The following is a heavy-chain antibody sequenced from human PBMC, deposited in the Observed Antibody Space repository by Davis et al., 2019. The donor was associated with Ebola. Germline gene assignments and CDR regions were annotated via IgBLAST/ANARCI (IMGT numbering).Heavy chain of an antibody. J-gene: IGHJ4*02. CDR2: ISSSSSYT. CDR1: PFSFSDYY. Sequence: VILGGSLRLSCASSPFSFSDYYMSWIRQAPGKGLEWVSYISSSSSYTNYADSVKGRFTISRYNAKNSLYLQMNSLRAEDTAVYYCARDAPLDYWGQGTLVTVYS. CDR3: ARDAPLDY. V-gene: IGHV3-11*06.